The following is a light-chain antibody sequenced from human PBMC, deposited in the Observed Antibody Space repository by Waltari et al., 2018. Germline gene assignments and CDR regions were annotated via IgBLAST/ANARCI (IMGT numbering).Light chain of an antibody. CDR1: QNVSSN. V-gene: IGKV3-15*01. J-gene: IGKJ1*01. CDR3: QQYNNWPRT. Sequence: ERVMTQSPATLSMSPGKRVTLSCRASQNVSSNLAWYQQKPGQAPRLLIYGASIRATGIPARFSGTGYGTEFTLTISSMQSEDFAIYYCQQYNNWPRTFGQGTTVEIK. CDR2: GAS.